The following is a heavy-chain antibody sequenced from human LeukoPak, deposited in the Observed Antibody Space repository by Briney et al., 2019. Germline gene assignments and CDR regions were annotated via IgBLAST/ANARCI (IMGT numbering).Heavy chain of an antibody. V-gene: IGHV1-2*02. CDR1: GYTFTGYY. Sequence: ASVKVSCKASGYTFTGYYMHWVRQAPGQGLEWMGWINPNSGGTNYAQKFQGRVTMTRDTSISTAYMELSRLRSDDTAVYYCARYPRNYYGSGSYPYGMDVWGQGTTVTVSS. J-gene: IGHJ6*02. CDR2: INPNSGGT. CDR3: ARYPRNYYGSGSYPYGMDV. D-gene: IGHD3-10*01.